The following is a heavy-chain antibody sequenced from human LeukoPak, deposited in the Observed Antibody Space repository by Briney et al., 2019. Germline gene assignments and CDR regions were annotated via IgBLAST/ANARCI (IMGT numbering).Heavy chain of an antibody. J-gene: IGHJ4*02. V-gene: IGHV1-2*02. CDR1: GYTFTAYY. Sequence: ASVKVSCKPTGYTFTAYYICWMRQAPGQGLECMGWINLYNGATNYAQRFQSRVTMTRDTSISTAYMELSRLRSDDTATYYCASWGGGNEPVASFDYWGQGTLVTVSS. D-gene: IGHD3-16*01. CDR3: ASWGGGNEPVASFDY. CDR2: INLYNGAT.